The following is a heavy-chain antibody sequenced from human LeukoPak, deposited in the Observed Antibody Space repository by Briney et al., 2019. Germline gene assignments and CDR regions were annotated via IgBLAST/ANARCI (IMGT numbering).Heavy chain of an antibody. CDR2: INHSGST. CDR1: GGSFSGYY. CDR3: ARRRLMVRGVISD. Sequence: SETLSLTFAVYGGSFSGYYWSWIRQPPGKGLEWIGEINHSGSTNYNPSLKSRVTISVDTSKNQFSLKLSSVTAADTAVYYCARRRLMVRGVISDWGQGTLVTVSS. J-gene: IGHJ4*02. D-gene: IGHD3-10*01. V-gene: IGHV4-34*01.